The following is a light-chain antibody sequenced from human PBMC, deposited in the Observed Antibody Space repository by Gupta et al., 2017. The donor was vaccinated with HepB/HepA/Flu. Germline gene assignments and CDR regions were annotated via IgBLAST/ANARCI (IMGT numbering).Light chain of an antibody. J-gene: IGLJ2*01. CDR3: GTWDNSLAAGV. CDR2: DNY. CDR1: SSNIGSNY. Sequence: QSVLTQPPSVSAAPGQKVTISCSGSSSNIGSNYVSWYQHLPGEAPKLLIYDNYKRPSGIPDRFSGSRSGTSATMGITGLQTGDEADYYCGTWDNSLAAGVFGGGTKLTVL. V-gene: IGLV1-51*01.